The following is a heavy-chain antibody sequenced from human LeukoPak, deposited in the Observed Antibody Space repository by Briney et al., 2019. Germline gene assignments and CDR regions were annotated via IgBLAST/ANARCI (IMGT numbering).Heavy chain of an antibody. J-gene: IGHJ4*02. CDR3: AGSGYLEGFDY. Sequence: PSETLSLTCTVSGGSISSYYWSWIRQPAGKGLEWIGRIYTSGSTNYNPSLKSRVIMSVDTSKNQFSLKLSSVTAADTAVYYCAGSGYLEGFDYWGQGTLVTVSS. CDR2: IYTSGST. D-gene: IGHD5-18*01. CDR1: GGSISSYY. V-gene: IGHV4-4*07.